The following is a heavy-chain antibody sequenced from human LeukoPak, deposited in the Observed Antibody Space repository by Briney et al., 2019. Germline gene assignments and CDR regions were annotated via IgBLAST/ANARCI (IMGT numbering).Heavy chain of an antibody. CDR2: ISSSGNTI. CDR3: ARDQSSSWYFGFSDY. J-gene: IGHJ4*02. CDR1: GLTISSYE. Sequence: PGGSLRLSCAASGLTISSYEMSWVRQAAGKGLEWISYISSSGNTIFHSDSVKGRFTISRDNAKNSLHLQMNSLRAEDTAVYYCARDQSSSWYFGFSDYWGQGTLVTVSS. V-gene: IGHV3-48*03. D-gene: IGHD6-13*01.